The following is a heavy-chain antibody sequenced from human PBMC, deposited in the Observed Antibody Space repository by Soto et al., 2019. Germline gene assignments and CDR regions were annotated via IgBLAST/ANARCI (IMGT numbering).Heavy chain of an antibody. D-gene: IGHD6-19*01. CDR3: ARDSAIAALNSGWYRQYNWFDP. CDR1: GFTFSSYS. CDR2: ISSSSSYI. Sequence: PGGSLRLSCAASGFTFSSYSMNWVRQAPGKGLEWVSSISSSSSYIYYADSVKGRFTISRDNAKNSLYLQMNSLRAEDTAVYYCARDSAIAALNSGWYRQYNWFDPWGQGTLVTVSS. V-gene: IGHV3-21*01. J-gene: IGHJ5*02.